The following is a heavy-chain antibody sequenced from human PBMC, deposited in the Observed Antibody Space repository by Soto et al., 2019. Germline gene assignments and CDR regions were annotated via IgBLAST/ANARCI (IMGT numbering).Heavy chain of an antibody. CDR2: ISYDGSNK. CDR1: GFTFSSYA. V-gene: IGHV3-30-3*01. J-gene: IGHJ3*02. D-gene: IGHD2-8*01. Sequence: QVQLVESGGGVVQPGRSLRLSCAASGFTFSSYAMHWVRQAPGKGLEWVAVISYDGSNKYYADSVKGRFTISRDNSKNTLYLQMNSLRAEDTAVYYCAREFNIVLKIDAFDIWGQGTMVTVSS. CDR3: AREFNIVLKIDAFDI.